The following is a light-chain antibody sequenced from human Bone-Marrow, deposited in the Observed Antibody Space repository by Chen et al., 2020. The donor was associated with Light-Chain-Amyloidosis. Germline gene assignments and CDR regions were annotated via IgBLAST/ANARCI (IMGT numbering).Light chain of an antibody. J-gene: IGLJ2*01. CDR3: QSADSSGTYEVI. CDR2: RDT. V-gene: IGLV3-25*03. CDR1: DLPTKY. Sequence: SYELTQPPSVSVSPGQTARITCSGDDLPTKYAYWYQQKPGQAPVLVIHRDTERPSGISERFSGSSSGTTATLTISEGQAEDEADYHCQSADSSGTYEVIFGGGTKLTVL.